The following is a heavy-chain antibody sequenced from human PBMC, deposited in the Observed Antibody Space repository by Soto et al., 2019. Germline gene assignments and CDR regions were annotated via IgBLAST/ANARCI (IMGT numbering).Heavy chain of an antibody. Sequence: QFQLVQSGAEVKEPGASVKVSCKASGYTFTSYGISWVRQAPGQGLEWMGWTYNGNTNYAQKLQDRVTMTTDTSTTTAYMELRSLRSDDTDVYYCTREGEVAGTVFFQHWGQGTLVTVSS. CDR1: GYTFTSYG. CDR3: TREGEVAGTVFFQH. CDR2: TYNGNT. V-gene: IGHV1-18*01. D-gene: IGHD6-19*01. J-gene: IGHJ1*01.